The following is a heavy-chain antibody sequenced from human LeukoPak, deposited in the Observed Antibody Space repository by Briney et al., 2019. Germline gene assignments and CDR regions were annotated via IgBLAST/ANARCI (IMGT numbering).Heavy chain of an antibody. Sequence: PSETLSLTCTVSGYSISSGYYWGWIRQPPGKGLEWIGSIHHSGSTYYKPSLKSRLTISVDTSKNQFSLKLSSVTAADTAVYYCATYSNYIDYWGRRTLVTVSS. CDR2: IHHSGST. CDR3: ATYSNYIDY. V-gene: IGHV4-38-2*02. CDR1: GYSISSGYY. D-gene: IGHD4-11*01. J-gene: IGHJ4*02.